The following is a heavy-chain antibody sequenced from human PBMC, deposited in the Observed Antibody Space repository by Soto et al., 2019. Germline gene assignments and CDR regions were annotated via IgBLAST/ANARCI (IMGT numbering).Heavy chain of an antibody. D-gene: IGHD6-13*01. CDR1: GYRFTSYG. CDR3: ARDLAAGNCDY. J-gene: IGHJ4*02. Sequence: ASVKVSCEACGYRFTSYGISWVRQAPGQGLEWMGWISAYNGNTNYAQKLQGRVTMTTDTSTSTAYMELRSLRSDDTAVYYCARDLAAGNCDYWGQGTLVTVSS. CDR2: ISAYNGNT. V-gene: IGHV1-18*01.